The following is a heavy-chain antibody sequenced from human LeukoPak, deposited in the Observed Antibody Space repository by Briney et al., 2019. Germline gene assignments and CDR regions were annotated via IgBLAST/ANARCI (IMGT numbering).Heavy chain of an antibody. D-gene: IGHD2-2*01. J-gene: IGHJ6*03. CDR1: GGTFSSYA. V-gene: IGHV1-69*05. Sequence: SVKVSCKASGGTFSSYAISWVRQAPGQGLEWMGGIIPIFGTANYAQKFQGRVTITTDESTSTAYMELSSLRSEDTAVYYCARDRLYCSSTSCRPYYYYYYMDVWGKGTTVTVSS. CDR3: ARDRLYCSSTSCRPYYYYYYMDV. CDR2: IIPIFGTA.